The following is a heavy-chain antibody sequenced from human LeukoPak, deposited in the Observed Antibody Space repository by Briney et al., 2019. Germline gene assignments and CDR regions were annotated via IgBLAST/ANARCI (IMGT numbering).Heavy chain of an antibody. CDR3: ARGGPPRRTIFGVVIIRLVYFDY. J-gene: IGHJ4*02. Sequence: TSVKVSCKASGYTFTSYDINWVRQATGQGLEWMGWMNPNSGNTGYAQKFQGRVTMTRNTSISTAYMELSSLRSEDTAVYYCARGGPPRRTIFGVVIIRLVYFDYWGQGTLVTVSS. D-gene: IGHD3-3*01. CDR2: MNPNSGNT. V-gene: IGHV1-8*01. CDR1: GYTFTSYD.